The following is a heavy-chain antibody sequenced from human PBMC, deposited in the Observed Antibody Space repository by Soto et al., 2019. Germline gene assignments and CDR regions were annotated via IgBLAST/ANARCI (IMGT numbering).Heavy chain of an antibody. CDR2: ISPGGDRI. J-gene: IGHJ4*02. Sequence: GGSLRLSCVPSGFILSTSAMSWVRQAPGKGLEWVSYISPGGDRIYYAESLKGRITISRDNARNSLSLQMNILSDEDTAVYYCTKSADSAGWGVDFWGQGTLVTVSS. D-gene: IGHD6-19*01. V-gene: IGHV3-48*02. CDR1: GFILSTSA. CDR3: TKSADSAGWGVDF.